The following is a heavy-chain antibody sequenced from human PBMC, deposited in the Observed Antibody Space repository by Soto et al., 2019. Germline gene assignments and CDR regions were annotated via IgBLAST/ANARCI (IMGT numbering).Heavy chain of an antibody. J-gene: IGHJ4*02. D-gene: IGHD3-3*01. V-gene: IGHV3-23*01. CDR3: AKGRKPDHDDGLCAFDS. Sequence: GGSLRLSCVVSGRTFRSYAMSWVRQAPGKGLEWVSGIGGGGAGTYYADSVKGRFTISRDPSTTTLFLDMYSLGAEDTAIYYCAKGRKPDHDDGLCAFDSWGQGVLVTVSS. CDR2: IGGGGAGT. CDR1: GRTFRSYA.